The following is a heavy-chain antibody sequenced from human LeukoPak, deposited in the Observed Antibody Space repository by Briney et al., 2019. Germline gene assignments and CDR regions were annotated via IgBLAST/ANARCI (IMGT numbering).Heavy chain of an antibody. V-gene: IGHV1-2*02. Sequence: ASVKVSCKASGYTFTGYYMHWVRQAPGEGLEWMGWINPNSGGTIYAQKFQGRVTMTRDTSISTAYMELSRLRSDDTAVYYCARGAPLSQIYFFYYYLDVWAKGTTVTISS. CDR1: GYTFTGYY. CDR3: ARGAPLSQIYFFYYYLDV. J-gene: IGHJ6*03. CDR2: INPNSGGT. D-gene: IGHD4/OR15-4a*01.